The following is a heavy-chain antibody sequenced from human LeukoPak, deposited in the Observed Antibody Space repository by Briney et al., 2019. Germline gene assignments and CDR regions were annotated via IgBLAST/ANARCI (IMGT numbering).Heavy chain of an antibody. Sequence: GGSLRLSFAASGFTFSSYGMHWVRQAPGKGLEWVAGIWYDGSNKYYADSVKGRFTISRDNSKNTLYLQMNSLRAEDTAVYYCARDMMYYYGSGSYYPTPYYYGMDVWGQGTTVTVSS. V-gene: IGHV3-33*01. D-gene: IGHD3-10*01. CDR3: ARDMMYYYGSGSYYPTPYYYGMDV. J-gene: IGHJ6*02. CDR2: IWYDGSNK. CDR1: GFTFSSYG.